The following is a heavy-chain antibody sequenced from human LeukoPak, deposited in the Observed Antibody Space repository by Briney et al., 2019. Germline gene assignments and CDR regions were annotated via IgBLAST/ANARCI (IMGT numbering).Heavy chain of an antibody. CDR1: GFTFSSYA. V-gene: IGHV3-48*03. CDR3: ARVGGDSYYFDY. Sequence: GGSLRLSCAASGFTFSSYAMSWVRQAPGKGLEWVSYISSRGDTIYYADSVRGRFTISRDNAKNSLYLQMNSLTAEDTAVYYCARVGGDSYYFDYWGQGTLVTVSS. D-gene: IGHD2-21*02. CDR2: ISSRGDTI. J-gene: IGHJ4*02.